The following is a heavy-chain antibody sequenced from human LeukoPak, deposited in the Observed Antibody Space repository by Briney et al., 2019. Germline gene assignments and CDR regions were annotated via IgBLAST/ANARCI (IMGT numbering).Heavy chain of an antibody. Sequence: SETLSLTCTVSGGSISSSSYYWGWIRQPPGKGLEWIGGIYYSGSTYYNPCLKSRVTISVDTSKNQFSLKLSSVTAADTAVYYCASPKGSRTQNWYFDLWGRGTLVTVSS. CDR2: IYYSGST. CDR3: ASPKGSRTQNWYFDL. CDR1: GGSISSSSYY. J-gene: IGHJ2*01. D-gene: IGHD2-15*01. V-gene: IGHV4-39*07.